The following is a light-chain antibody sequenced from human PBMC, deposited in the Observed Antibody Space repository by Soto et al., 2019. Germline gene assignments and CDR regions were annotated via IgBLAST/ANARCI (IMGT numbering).Light chain of an antibody. CDR2: GAS. CDR1: QSVSSSY. V-gene: IGKV3-20*01. Sequence: EIVLTQSPGTLSLSPGERATLSCRASQSVSSSYLAWYQQKPGQAPRLLIYGASSRATGIPDRFSGSGSGTDFTLPISKLEPEDFAVDYCQQYGGSPLYTFGQGTKLEIK. J-gene: IGKJ2*01. CDR3: QQYGGSPLYT.